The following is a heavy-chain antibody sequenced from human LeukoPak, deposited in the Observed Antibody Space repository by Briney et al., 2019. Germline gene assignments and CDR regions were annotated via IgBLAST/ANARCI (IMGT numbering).Heavy chain of an antibody. CDR1: GFTFSSYS. CDR2: ISSSNSHI. J-gene: IGHJ5*02. CDR3: AKSDCSGGSCYPNRRNWFDP. D-gene: IGHD2-15*01. Sequence: GGSLRLSCAASGFTFSSYSMNWVRQAPGEGLEWVSSISSSNSHIYHADSVKGRFTISRDNAKNSLYLQMNSLRAEDMAVYYCAKSDCSGGSCYPNRRNWFDPWGQGTLVTVSS. V-gene: IGHV3-21*01.